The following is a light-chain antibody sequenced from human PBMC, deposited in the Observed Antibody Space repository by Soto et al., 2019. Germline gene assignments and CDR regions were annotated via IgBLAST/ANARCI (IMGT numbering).Light chain of an antibody. CDR2: DVS. CDR3: SSYTSDSFYV. CDR1: SSDVGGYNY. V-gene: IGLV2-14*03. Sequence: QSVLTQPASVSGSPGQSIAISCTGASSDVGGYNYVSWYQQHPGKAPKLIIYDVSNRPSGVSDRFSGSKSGNTASLTISGLQAEDEADYYCSSYTSDSFYVFGTGTKSPS. J-gene: IGLJ1*01.